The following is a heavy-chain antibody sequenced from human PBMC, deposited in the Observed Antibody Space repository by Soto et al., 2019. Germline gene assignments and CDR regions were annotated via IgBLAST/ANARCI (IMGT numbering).Heavy chain of an antibody. CDR1: GFSLSPSGVG. Sequence: SGPTLVHPTQTFTLTCTFSGFSLSPSGVGVGWIRQPPGKALEWLALIYWDDDKRYSPSLKSRLTITKETSKNQVVLTMTNMDPVDTATYYCAHSGDCSSTSCYDYYYMDVWGKGTTVTVSS. J-gene: IGHJ6*03. CDR2: IYWDDDK. CDR3: AHSGDCSSTSCYDYYYMDV. D-gene: IGHD2-2*01. V-gene: IGHV2-5*02.